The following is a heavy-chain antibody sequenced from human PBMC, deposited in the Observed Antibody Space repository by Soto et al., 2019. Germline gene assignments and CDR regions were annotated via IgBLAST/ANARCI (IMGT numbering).Heavy chain of an antibody. V-gene: IGHV1-3*01. CDR2: INAGNGNT. J-gene: IGHJ4*02. Sequence: QVQLVQSGAEVKKPGASVKVSCKASGYTFTRYAMHWVRQAPGQRLEWMGWINAGNGNTKYSQKFQGRVTITRDTSASTAYMELSSLRSEDTAVYYCARARILMVYGGVDYWGQGTLVTVSS. CDR3: ARARILMVYGGVDY. D-gene: IGHD2-8*01. CDR1: GYTFTRYA.